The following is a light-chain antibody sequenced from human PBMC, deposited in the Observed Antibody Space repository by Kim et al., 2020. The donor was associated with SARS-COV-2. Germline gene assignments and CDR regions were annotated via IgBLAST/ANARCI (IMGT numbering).Light chain of an antibody. Sequence: DIQMTQSPSSLSASVGDRVTITCRTSQRISSSLNWYQQKPGTAPKLLIYAASGLQSGVPSRFSGSGSGTDFTLTINGLQPEDFVTYFCQQSYTFPRTFGQGTKVDIK. CDR3: QQSYTFPRT. CDR1: QRISSS. J-gene: IGKJ1*01. V-gene: IGKV1-39*01. CDR2: AAS.